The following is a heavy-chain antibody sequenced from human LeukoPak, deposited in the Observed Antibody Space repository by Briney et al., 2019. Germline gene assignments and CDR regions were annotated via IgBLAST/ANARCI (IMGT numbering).Heavy chain of an antibody. CDR2: IYTSGST. CDR1: GGSVSSSGYY. Sequence: SETLSLTCTVSGGSVSSSGYYWGWIRQPAGKGLEWIGRIYTSGSTNYNPSLKSRVTMSVDTSKNQFSLKLSSVTAADTAVYYCARIVGATRGAFDIWGQGTMVTVSS. V-gene: IGHV4-61*02. D-gene: IGHD1-26*01. J-gene: IGHJ3*02. CDR3: ARIVGATRGAFDI.